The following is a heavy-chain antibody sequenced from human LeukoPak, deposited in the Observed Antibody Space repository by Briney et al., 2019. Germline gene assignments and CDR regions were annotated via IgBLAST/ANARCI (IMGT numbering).Heavy chain of an antibody. V-gene: IGHV1-69*13. CDR3: AASSHYYDSTGYYAFNI. D-gene: IGHD3-22*01. CDR1: GGTFSSYA. Sequence: GASVNVSCKASGGTFSSYAISWVRQAPGQGLEWMGGIIPIFGTANYAQKFQGRVTITADESTSTAYMELSSLRSEDTAVYYCAASSHYYDSTGYYAFNIWGQGTMVTVSS. J-gene: IGHJ3*02. CDR2: IIPIFGTA.